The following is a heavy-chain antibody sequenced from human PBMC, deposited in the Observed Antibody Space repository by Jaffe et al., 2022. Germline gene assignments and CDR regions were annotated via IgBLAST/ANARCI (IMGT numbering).Heavy chain of an antibody. CDR2: ISSSGSTI. D-gene: IGHD3-10*01. CDR1: GFTFSSYE. Sequence: EVQLVESGGGLVQPGGSLRLSCAASGFTFSSYEMNWVRQAPGKGLEWVSYISSSGSTIYYADSVKGRFTISRDNAKNSLYLQMNSLRAEDTAVYYCARDEHRMVRGSTPHPYFDYWGQGTLVTVSS. V-gene: IGHV3-48*03. CDR3: ARDEHRMVRGSTPHPYFDY. J-gene: IGHJ4*02.